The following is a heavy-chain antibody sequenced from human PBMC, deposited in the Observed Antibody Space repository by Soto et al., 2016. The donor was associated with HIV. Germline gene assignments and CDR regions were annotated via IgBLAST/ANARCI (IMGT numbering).Heavy chain of an antibody. V-gene: IGHV3-74*01. J-gene: IGHJ6*02. CDR3: ARVHRTKGHYYGMDV. Sequence: EVQLVESGGGLVQPGGSLRLSCTASGFTFSGYWMYWVRQAPGKGLVWVSRINSDGNNTTYADSVKGRFTISRDNVKNTLSLQMNSLRAEDTAVYYCARVHRTKGHYYGMDVWGQGTTVTVSS. CDR1: GFTFSGYW. CDR2: INSDGNNT.